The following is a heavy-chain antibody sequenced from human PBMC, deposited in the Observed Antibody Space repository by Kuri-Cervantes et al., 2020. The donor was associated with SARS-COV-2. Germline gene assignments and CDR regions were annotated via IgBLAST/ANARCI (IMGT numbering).Heavy chain of an antibody. CDR3: ARDEGPSLFVYFDY. CDR2: INPNSGGT. CDR1: GYTLTELS. Sequence: ASVKVSCKVSGYTLTELSMHWVRQAPGQGLEWMGWINPNSGGTNYAQKFQGRVTMTRDTSISTAYMELSRLRSDDTAVYYCARDEGPSLFVYFDYWGQGTLVTVSS. V-gene: IGHV1-2*02. J-gene: IGHJ4*02. D-gene: IGHD2-21*01.